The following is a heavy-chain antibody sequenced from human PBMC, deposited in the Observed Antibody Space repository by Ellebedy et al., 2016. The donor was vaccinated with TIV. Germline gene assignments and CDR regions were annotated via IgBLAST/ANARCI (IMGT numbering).Heavy chain of an antibody. CDR3: ARDEGWSLDY. J-gene: IGHJ4*02. V-gene: IGHV4-30-4*01. CDR1: GGSISSGDYY. D-gene: IGHD2-15*01. CDR2: IYYSGST. Sequence: SETLSLTXTVSGGSISSGDYYWSWIRQPPGKGLEWIGYIYYSGSTYYNPSLKSRVTISVDTSKNQFSLKLSSVTAADTAVYYCARDEGWSLDYWGQGTLVTVSS.